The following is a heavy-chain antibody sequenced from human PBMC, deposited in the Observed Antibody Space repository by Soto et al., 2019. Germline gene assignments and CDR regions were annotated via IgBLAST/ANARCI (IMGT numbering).Heavy chain of an antibody. CDR3: ARGDSSGYYGGPGAFDI. Sequence: ASVKVSCKASGYIFTTNAMHWVRQAPGHRLEWMAWINVGTGTTKYAQKFQDRVTITADKSTSTAYMELSSLRSEDTAVYYCARGDSSGYYGGPGAFDIWGQGTMVTVSS. D-gene: IGHD3-22*01. J-gene: IGHJ3*02. CDR2: INVGTGTT. V-gene: IGHV1-3*01. CDR1: GYIFTTNA.